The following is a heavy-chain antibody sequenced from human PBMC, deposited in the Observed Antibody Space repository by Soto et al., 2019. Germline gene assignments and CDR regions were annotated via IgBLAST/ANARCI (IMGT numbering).Heavy chain of an antibody. CDR3: ARDLPIVGTTTWDY. CDR2: INPNNGGT. D-gene: IGHD1-26*01. V-gene: IGHV1-2*02. CDR1: GYTFTGYY. Sequence: QVQLVQSGAEVKKSGASVMVSCKASGYTFTGYYIHWVRHTPGQGLEWMGWINPNNGGTNYVQKFQGRVPMTRDTSISTAYMELRRLTSDDTAVYYCARDLPIVGTTTWDYWGQGTLVTVSS. J-gene: IGHJ4*02.